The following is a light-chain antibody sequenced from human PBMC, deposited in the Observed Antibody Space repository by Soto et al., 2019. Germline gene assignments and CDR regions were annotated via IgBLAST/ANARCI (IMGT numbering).Light chain of an antibody. CDR3: QSYDTSLSGWVV. Sequence: QAVLTQPASVSGAPGQRVTISCTGGSSNIGAGYDVHWYRQLPGTAPELLIYDNSNRPSGVPARFSGSKSGTSASLAITGLQADDEADYYCQSYDTSLSGWVVFGGGTKLTVL. V-gene: IGLV1-40*01. CDR1: SSNIGAGYD. CDR2: DNS. J-gene: IGLJ2*01.